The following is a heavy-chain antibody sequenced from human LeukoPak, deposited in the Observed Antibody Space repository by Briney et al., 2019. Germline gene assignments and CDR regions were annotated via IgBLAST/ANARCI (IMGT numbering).Heavy chain of an antibody. V-gene: IGHV1-2*02. CDR3: AKITAMASFDY. D-gene: IGHD5-18*01. CDR2: INPNNGGT. CDR1: GYTFTDYY. J-gene: IGHJ4*02. Sequence: ASVKVSCKASGYTFTDYYIHWVRQAPGQGLEWMGWINPNNGGTHYTQKFQGRVTLTRDTSTSTAYMELSRLRSDDTAVYYCAKITAMASFDYWGQGTLVTVSS.